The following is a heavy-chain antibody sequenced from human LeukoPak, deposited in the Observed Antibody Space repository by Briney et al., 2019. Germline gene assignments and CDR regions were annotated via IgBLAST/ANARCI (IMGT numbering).Heavy chain of an antibody. D-gene: IGHD3/OR15-3a*01. CDR2: IFPGGNS. J-gene: IGHJ4*02. V-gene: IGHV4-4*07. CDR3: AREWTGFAEFDY. CDR1: GDSLSSFY. Sequence: PAETLSLTCTVSGDSLSSFYWSWIRQPAGKGLEWIGRIFPGGNSNYNPSLNSRVTVSLDTAQNQFSLRLSSVTAADTAVYICAREWTGFAEFDYWGRGILVTVSS.